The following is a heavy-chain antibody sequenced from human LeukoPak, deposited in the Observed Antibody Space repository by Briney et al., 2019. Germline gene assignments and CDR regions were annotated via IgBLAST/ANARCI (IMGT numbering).Heavy chain of an antibody. CDR1: GFTFSSYG. J-gene: IGHJ4*02. V-gene: IGHV3-23*01. Sequence: GGSLRLSCAASGFTFSSYGMSWVRQAPGKGLEWVSTSSGSGGTTYYADSVKGRFTISRDNSRNTLYLQMNSLRAEDTAVYYCAKERIAVAGTAFDYWGQGTLVTVSS. D-gene: IGHD6-19*01. CDR3: AKERIAVAGTAFDY. CDR2: SSGSGGTT.